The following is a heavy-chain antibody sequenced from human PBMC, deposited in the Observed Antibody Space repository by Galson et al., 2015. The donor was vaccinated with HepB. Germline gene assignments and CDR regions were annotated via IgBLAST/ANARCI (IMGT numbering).Heavy chain of an antibody. CDR3: ARDGPTVTTSYYYYYYGMDV. CDR2: IWYDGSNK. J-gene: IGHJ6*02. V-gene: IGHV3-33*01. Sequence: SLRLSCAASGFTFSSYGMHWVRQAPGKGLEWVAVIWYDGSNKYYADSVKGRFTTSRDNSKNTLYLQMNSLRAEDTAVYYCARDGPTVTTSYYYYYYGMDVWGQGTTVTVSS. CDR1: GFTFSSYG. D-gene: IGHD4-17*01.